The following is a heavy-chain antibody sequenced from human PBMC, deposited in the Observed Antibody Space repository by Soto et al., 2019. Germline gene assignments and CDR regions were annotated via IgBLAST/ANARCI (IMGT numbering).Heavy chain of an antibody. D-gene: IGHD2-8*02. V-gene: IGHV3-73*01. CDR2: IRSKANSYAT. J-gene: IGHJ6*02. CDR3: TRILLGSDYYYYYGMDV. CDR1: VFTFSGSA. Sequence: GGSLRLACAASVFTFSGSAMHWVRQASGKGLEWVGRIRSKANSYATAYAASVKGRFTISRDDSKNTAYLQMNSLKTEDAAVYYCTRILLGSDYYYYYGMDVWGQGTTVTVSS.